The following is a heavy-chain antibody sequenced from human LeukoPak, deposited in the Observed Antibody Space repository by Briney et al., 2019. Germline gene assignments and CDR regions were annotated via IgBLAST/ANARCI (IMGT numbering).Heavy chain of an antibody. V-gene: IGHV3-30*02. J-gene: IGHJ6*03. CDR1: GFTFSSYG. D-gene: IGHD3-22*01. CDR2: IRYDGSNK. Sequence: GGSLRLSCAASGFTFSSYGMHWVRQAPGKGLEWVAFIRYDGSNKYYADSVKGRFTISRDNAKNSLYLQMNSLRAEDRAVYYCARVAWDYYDSSGRPFLWGGHYMDVWGKGTTVTISS. CDR3: ARVAWDYYDSSGRPFLWGGHYMDV.